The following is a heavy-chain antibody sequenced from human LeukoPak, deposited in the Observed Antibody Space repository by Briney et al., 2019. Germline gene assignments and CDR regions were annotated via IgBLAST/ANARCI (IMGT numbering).Heavy chain of an antibody. Sequence: SETLSLTCAVYGGSFSGYYWGWIRQPPGKGLGWIGSIYYTGSTYYNASLNSRVTISIDTSKNLFSLRLNSMTAADTAVYYCAKSGGYGLIDKWGQGTLVTVSS. CDR3: AKSGGYGLIDK. D-gene: IGHD1-26*01. V-gene: IGHV4-34*01. CDR1: GGSFSGYY. CDR2: IYYTGST. J-gene: IGHJ4*02.